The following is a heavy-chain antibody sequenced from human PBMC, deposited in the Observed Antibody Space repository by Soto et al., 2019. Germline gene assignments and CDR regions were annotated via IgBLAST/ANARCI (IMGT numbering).Heavy chain of an antibody. Sequence: PSETLSLTCTVSGGSISSYYWSWIRQPPGKGLEWIGYIYYSGSTNYNPSLKSRVTISVDTSKNQFSLKLSNLRAEDTAVYYCAKEMPHSAGGSLAFDYWGQGTLVTVSS. D-gene: IGHD6-13*01. CDR1: GGSISSYY. V-gene: IGHV4-59*12. J-gene: IGHJ4*02. CDR3: AKEMPHSAGGSLAFDY. CDR2: IYYSGST.